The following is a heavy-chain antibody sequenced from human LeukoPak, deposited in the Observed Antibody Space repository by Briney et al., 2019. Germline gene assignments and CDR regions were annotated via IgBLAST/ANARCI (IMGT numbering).Heavy chain of an antibody. Sequence: SQTLFLTCTVSGASISNGVSYWSWIRQPPGKGLEWIGYIHYSGSTYYNPSLQSRVTISVDTSKNQFSLKLNSVTAADTAVYYCARVTHYYGSGSPNDYWGQGTLVTVSS. D-gene: IGHD3-10*01. CDR3: ARVTHYYGSGSPNDY. CDR2: IHYSGST. J-gene: IGHJ4*02. V-gene: IGHV4-30-4*01. CDR1: GASISNGVSY.